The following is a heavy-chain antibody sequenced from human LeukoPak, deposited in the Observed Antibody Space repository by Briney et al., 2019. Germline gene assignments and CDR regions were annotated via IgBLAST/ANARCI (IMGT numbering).Heavy chain of an antibody. J-gene: IGHJ2*01. CDR1: GFTFSSYA. CDR3: AKYGSIRVYFDL. CDR2: ISGSGGST. D-gene: IGHD3-10*01. V-gene: IGHV3-23*01. Sequence: GGSLRLSCAASGFTFSSYAVSWVRQAPGKGLEWVSAISGSGGSTYYADSVKGRFTISRDNSKNTLYLQMNSLRAEDTAVYYCAKYGSIRVYFDLWGRGTLVTVSS.